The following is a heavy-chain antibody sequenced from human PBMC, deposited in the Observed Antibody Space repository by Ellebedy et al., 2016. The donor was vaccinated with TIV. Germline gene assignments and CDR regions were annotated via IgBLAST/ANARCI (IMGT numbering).Heavy chain of an antibody. CDR3: PAVRIQIWFPNWFDP. V-gene: IGHV1-24*01. CDR1: GHTLMELS. D-gene: IGHD5-18*01. J-gene: IGHJ5*02. Sequence: ASVKVSCKVSGHTLMELSMHWVRQAPGKGLEWVGGFDPEYGRAIYAQKFQGRVTMTEDTSTDTVYMELSSLRSEDTAVYYCPAVRIQIWFPNWFDPWGQGTLVTVSS. CDR2: FDPEYGRA.